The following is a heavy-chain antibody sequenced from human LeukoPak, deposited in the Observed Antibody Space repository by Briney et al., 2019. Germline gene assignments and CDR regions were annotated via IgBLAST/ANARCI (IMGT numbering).Heavy chain of an antibody. J-gene: IGHJ5*02. Sequence: GASVKASCKASGYTFTSYDINWVRQATGQGLEWMGWMNPNSGNTGYAQKFQGRVTMTRNTSISTAYMELSSLRSEDTAVYYCARGSRITIFGVVIIGFDPWGQGTLVTVSS. CDR3: ARGSRITIFGVVIIGFDP. V-gene: IGHV1-8*01. CDR1: GYTFTSYD. D-gene: IGHD3-3*01. CDR2: MNPNSGNT.